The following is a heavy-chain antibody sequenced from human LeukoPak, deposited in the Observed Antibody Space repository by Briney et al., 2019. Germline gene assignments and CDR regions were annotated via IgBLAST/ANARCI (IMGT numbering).Heavy chain of an antibody. CDR3: ARDRIAARYYYYGMDV. CDR2: TYYRSKWYN. J-gene: IGHJ6*02. Sequence: SQTLSLTCAISGDSVSSNSAAWNWISQSPSRGLEWLGRTYYRSKWYNDYAVSVKSRITINPDTSKNQFSLQLNSVTPEDTAVYYCARDRIAARYYYYGMDVWGQGTTVTVSS. V-gene: IGHV6-1*01. CDR1: GDSVSSNSAA. D-gene: IGHD6-6*01.